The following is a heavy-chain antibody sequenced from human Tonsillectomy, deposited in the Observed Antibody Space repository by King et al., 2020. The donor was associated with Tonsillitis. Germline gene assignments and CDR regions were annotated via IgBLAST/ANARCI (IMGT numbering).Heavy chain of an antibody. CDR3: ARHLTTVATSDF. CDR2: IYYSGTT. D-gene: IGHD4-17*01. J-gene: IGHJ4*02. Sequence: QLQESGPGLVKPSETLSLTCTVSSGSISSGDYFWGWIRQPPGKGLEWIGSIYYSGTTYYNPSLKSRVTISVDTSKNQFSLKLSSVTAADTAMYYCARHLTTVATSDFWGQGTLVTVSS. CDR1: SGSISSGDYF. V-gene: IGHV4-39*07.